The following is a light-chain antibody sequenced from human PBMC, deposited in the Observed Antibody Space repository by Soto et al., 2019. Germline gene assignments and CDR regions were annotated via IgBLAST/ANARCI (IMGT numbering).Light chain of an antibody. V-gene: IGLV1-44*01. Sequence: QSVLTQPPSASGTPGQRVTISCSGSSSSIGGNTVNWYQQLPGTAPKLLIYGHNQRPSGVPDRFSGSKSGTSDSLAISGLQSEDEAVYYCAAWDDSLNGRVFGGGTKLTVL. CDR3: AAWDDSLNGRV. CDR2: GHN. CDR1: SSSIGGNT. J-gene: IGLJ2*01.